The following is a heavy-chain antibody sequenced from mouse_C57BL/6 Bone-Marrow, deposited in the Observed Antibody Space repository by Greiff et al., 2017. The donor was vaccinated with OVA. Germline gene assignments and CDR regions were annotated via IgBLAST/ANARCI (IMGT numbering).Heavy chain of an antibody. Sequence: VQLQQPGAELVRPGTSVKLSCKASGYTLTSYWMHWVKQRPGQGLEWIGVIDPSDSYTNYNQKFKGKATLTVDTSSSTAYMQLSSLTSEDSAVYYCARDASYGYDGVDYWGQGTTLTVSS. CDR1: GYTLTSYW. J-gene: IGHJ2*01. CDR2: IDPSDSYT. D-gene: IGHD2-2*01. CDR3: ARDASYGYDGVDY. V-gene: IGHV1-59*01.